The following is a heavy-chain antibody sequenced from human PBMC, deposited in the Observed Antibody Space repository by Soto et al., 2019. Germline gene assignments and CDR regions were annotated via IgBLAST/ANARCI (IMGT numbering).Heavy chain of an antibody. CDR1: GVSLSTSGGG. CDR2: IYWNDDK. V-gene: IGHV2-5*01. Sequence: SGPTLVNPTHTLTLTCTFSGVSLSTSGGGVGWIRQPPGKALEWLALIYWNDDKRYNPSLKSRLTITKDTSKNQVVLTMTNMDALGTRRYYWAHRLFSGQQLSKWFDPLGQGTLVPFSS. D-gene: IGHD6-13*01. J-gene: IGHJ5*02. CDR3: AHRLFSGQQLSKWFDP.